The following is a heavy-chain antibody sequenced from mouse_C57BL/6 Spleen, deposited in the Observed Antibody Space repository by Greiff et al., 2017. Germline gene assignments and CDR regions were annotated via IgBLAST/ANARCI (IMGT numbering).Heavy chain of an antibody. CDR1: GYTFTSYW. CDR3: ARRGDYDGGGYFDY. Sequence: QVQLQQPGAELVKPGASVKLSCKASGYTFTSYWMQWVKQRPGQGLEWIGEIDPSDSYTNYNQKFKGKATLTVDTSSSTAYMQLSSLTSEDSAVYYCARRGDYDGGGYFDYWGQGTTLTVSS. CDR2: IDPSDSYT. V-gene: IGHV1-50*01. D-gene: IGHD2-4*01. J-gene: IGHJ2*01.